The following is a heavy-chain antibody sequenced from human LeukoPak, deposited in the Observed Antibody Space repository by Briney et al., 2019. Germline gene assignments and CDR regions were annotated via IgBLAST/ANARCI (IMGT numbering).Heavy chain of an antibody. Sequence: GGSLRLSCAASGFTVSSNYMSWVRQAPGKGLEWVSYISERGGSTSYADSVKGRFTISRDNSKNTLYLQMNSLRAEDTAVYYCAKTVWRSGGPFDYWGQGTLVTVSS. CDR1: GFTVSSNY. V-gene: IGHV3-23*01. CDR3: AKTVWRSGGPFDY. D-gene: IGHD3-16*01. CDR2: ISERGGST. J-gene: IGHJ4*02.